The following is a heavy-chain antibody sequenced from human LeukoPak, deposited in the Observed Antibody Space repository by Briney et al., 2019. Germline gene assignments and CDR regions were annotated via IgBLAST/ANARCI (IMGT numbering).Heavy chain of an antibody. J-gene: IGHJ4*02. V-gene: IGHV4-34*01. D-gene: IGHD6-13*01. CDR3: ARSMAAAGPRTFVFDY. Sequence: PSETLSLTCAVYGGSFSGYYWSWIRQRPGKGLEWIGEINHSGSTNYNPSLKSRVTISVDTSKNQFSLKLSSVTAADTAVYYCARSMAAAGPRTFVFDYWGQGTLVTPSS. CDR1: GGSFSGYY. CDR2: INHSGST.